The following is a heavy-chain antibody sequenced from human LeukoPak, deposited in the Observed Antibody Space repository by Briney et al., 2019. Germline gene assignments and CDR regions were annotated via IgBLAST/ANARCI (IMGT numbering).Heavy chain of an antibody. CDR2: ISSSSSYI. CDR3: ARAPNSGTLGEDY. Sequence: GGSLRLSCAASGFTFSSYSMNWVRQAPGKGLEWVSSISSSSSYIYYADSVKGRFTISRDNAKNSLYLQMNSLKTEDTAVYYCARAPNSGTLGEDYWGQGTLVTVSS. J-gene: IGHJ4*02. V-gene: IGHV3-21*04. D-gene: IGHD1-26*01. CDR1: GFTFSSYS.